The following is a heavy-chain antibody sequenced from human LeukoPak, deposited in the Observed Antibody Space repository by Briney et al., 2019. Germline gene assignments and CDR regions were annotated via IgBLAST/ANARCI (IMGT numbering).Heavy chain of an antibody. Sequence: ASVKVSCKASGYTFTSYGISWVRQAPGQRLEWMGWINAGNGNTKYSQKFQGRVTITRDTSASTAHMELSSLRSEDTAVYYCARAGGGVRDSSYFDYWGQGTLVTVSS. CDR3: ARAGGGVRDSSYFDY. CDR2: INAGNGNT. J-gene: IGHJ4*02. CDR1: GYTFTSYG. D-gene: IGHD3-22*01. V-gene: IGHV1-3*01.